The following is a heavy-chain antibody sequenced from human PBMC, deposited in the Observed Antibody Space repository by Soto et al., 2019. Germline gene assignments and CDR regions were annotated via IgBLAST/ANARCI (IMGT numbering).Heavy chain of an antibody. CDR1: GGSISSGGYY. J-gene: IGHJ4*02. D-gene: IGHD2-15*01. CDR2: IYYSGST. Sequence: QVQLQESGPGLVKPSQTLSLTCTVSGGSISSGGYYWRWIRQHPGKGLEWIGYIYYSGSTYYNPSLKSRVTIPVDTSQNQFSLKLSSVTAADTAVYYFAISGQPGGYFDYWGQGTQVTVSS. CDR3: AISGQPGGYFDY. V-gene: IGHV4-31*03.